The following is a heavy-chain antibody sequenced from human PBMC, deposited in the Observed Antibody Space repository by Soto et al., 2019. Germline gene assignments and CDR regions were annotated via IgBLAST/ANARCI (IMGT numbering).Heavy chain of an antibody. J-gene: IGHJ5*02. D-gene: IGHD6-19*01. CDR1: GGTIRSPDW. V-gene: IGHV4-4*02. CDR3: ARGRGRYSSGWSWFDP. Sequence: PSETLSLTCGVSGGTIRSPDWWTWVCQPPGKGLEWIGEIFQSGSTNYTPSLESRVTISVDKSKNQFSLTLTSVTAADTAVYFCARGRGRYSSGWSWFDPWGQGILVTVSS. CDR2: IFQSGST.